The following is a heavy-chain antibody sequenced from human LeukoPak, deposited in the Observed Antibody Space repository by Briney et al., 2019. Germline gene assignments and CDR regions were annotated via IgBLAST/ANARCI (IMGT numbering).Heavy chain of an antibody. D-gene: IGHD6-13*01. CDR2: IKQDGSEK. V-gene: IGHV3-7*01. Sequence: GGSLRLSCAASGSTFSNYWMSWVRQAPGKGLEWVANIKQDGSEKYYVDSVKGRFTISRDNAKNSLYLQMNSLRAEDTAVYYCARDVGIAAAGTELDYWGQGTLVTVSS. CDR1: GSTFSNYW. J-gene: IGHJ4*02. CDR3: ARDVGIAAAGTELDY.